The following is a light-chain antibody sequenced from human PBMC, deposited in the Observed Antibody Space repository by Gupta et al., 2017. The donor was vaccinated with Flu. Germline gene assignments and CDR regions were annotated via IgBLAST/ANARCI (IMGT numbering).Light chain of an antibody. J-gene: IGKJ5*01. Sequence: TLSLSPGERATLSCRASQSVTNNYLAWYQQKPGQAPRLLISGASSRATGIPDRFSGSGSGTDFTLTISRLEPEDFAVYYCQQDGTSTPVTFGHGTRVELK. CDR3: QQDGTSTPVT. CDR2: GAS. V-gene: IGKV3-20*01. CDR1: QSVTNNY.